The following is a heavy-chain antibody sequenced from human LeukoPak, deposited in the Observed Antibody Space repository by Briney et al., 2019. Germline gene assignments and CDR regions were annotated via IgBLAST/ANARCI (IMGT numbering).Heavy chain of an antibody. CDR3: ARDPYYDSSGYYDY. CDR2: IKQDGSEK. V-gene: IGHV3-7*01. D-gene: IGHD3-22*01. J-gene: IGHJ4*02. CDR1: GFTFSSYW. Sequence: GGSLRLSCAASGFTFSSYWMSWVRQAPGKGLEWVANIKQDGSEKYYVDFVKGRFTISRDNAKNSLYLQMNSLRAEDTAVYYCARDPYYDSSGYYDYWGQGTLVTVSS.